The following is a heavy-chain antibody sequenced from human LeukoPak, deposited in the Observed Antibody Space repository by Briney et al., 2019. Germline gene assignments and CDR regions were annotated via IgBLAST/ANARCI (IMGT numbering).Heavy chain of an antibody. Sequence: GGSLRLFCVASRFNFSDYYMAWIRQAPGKGLEWVSFIGGSGYTIYYTESVKGRFTISRDNAKNSLFLQMNSLRAEDTAVYYCARADTGMVYYFDYWGQGTLVSVSS. CDR3: ARADTGMVYYFDY. CDR1: RFNFSDYY. V-gene: IGHV3-11*04. D-gene: IGHD5-18*01. J-gene: IGHJ4*02. CDR2: IGGSGYTI.